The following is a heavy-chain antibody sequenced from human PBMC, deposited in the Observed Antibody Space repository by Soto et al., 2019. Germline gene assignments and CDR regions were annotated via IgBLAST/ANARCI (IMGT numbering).Heavy chain of an antibody. CDR2: IYGDGSGT. J-gene: IGHJ4*02. V-gene: IGHV3-23*01. Sequence: EVQLLESGGALVQPGGSLRLSCAGSGFTFSTYSMNWVRXXXXXXXXWVSGIYGDGSGTFYADSVKGRFTISRDNSKXXXYXXXXXXXXXXXXXXXXAKDARVXXYWDFDYWGQGTLVTVSS. CDR1: GFTFSTYS. CDR3: AKDARVXXYWDFDY. D-gene: IGHD2-8*02.